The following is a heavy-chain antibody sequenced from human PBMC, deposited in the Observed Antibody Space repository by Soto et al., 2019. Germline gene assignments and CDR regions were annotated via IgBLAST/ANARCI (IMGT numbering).Heavy chain of an antibody. CDR2: ISAYNGNT. J-gene: IGHJ4*02. V-gene: IGHV1-18*01. Sequence: GASVKVSCKASGYTFTSYGISWVRQAPGQGLEWMGWISAYNGNTNYAQKLQGRVTMTTDTSTSTAYMELRSLRSDDTAVYYCARDRGIFGVALSNFDYWGQGTLVTVSS. D-gene: IGHD3-3*01. CDR3: ARDRGIFGVALSNFDY. CDR1: GYTFTSYG.